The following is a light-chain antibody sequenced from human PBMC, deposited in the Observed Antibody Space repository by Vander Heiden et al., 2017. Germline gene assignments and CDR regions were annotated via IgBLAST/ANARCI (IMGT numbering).Light chain of an antibody. J-gene: IGKJ4*01. CDR3: QQRSNWPLT. CDR1: QSVSNS. Sequence: EIVLTQSPATLSLSPAERATLSCRASQSVSNSLAWYQQKPGQPPRLLIYDIWNRATGIPTRFSGSGSGTDFTLTSSSLEPEDFGVYYCQQRSNWPLTFGGGTKVEIK. V-gene: IGKV3-11*01. CDR2: DIW.